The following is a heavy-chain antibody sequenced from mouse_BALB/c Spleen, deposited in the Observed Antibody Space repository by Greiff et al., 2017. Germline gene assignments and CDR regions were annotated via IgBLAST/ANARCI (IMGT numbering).Heavy chain of an antibody. CDR3: ARGLITPVVPYFDV. Sequence: VQLQQSGAELVKPGASVKLSCTASGFNIKDTYMHWVKQRPEQGLEWIGRIDPANGNTKYDPKFQGKATITADTSSNTAYLQLSSLTSEDTAVYYCARGLITPVVPYFDVWGAGTTVTVSS. J-gene: IGHJ1*01. CDR1: GFNIKDTY. CDR2: IDPANGNT. D-gene: IGHD1-1*01. V-gene: IGHV14-3*02.